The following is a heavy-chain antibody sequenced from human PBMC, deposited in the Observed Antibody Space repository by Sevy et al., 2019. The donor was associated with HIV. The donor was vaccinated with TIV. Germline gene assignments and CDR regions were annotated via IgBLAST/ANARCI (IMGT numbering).Heavy chain of an antibody. CDR3: ARDRVYYYGSGSYTYYFDY. J-gene: IGHJ4*02. CDR1: GFTFSSYR. CDR2: IKQDGSEK. V-gene: IGHV3-7*01. Sequence: GGSLRLSCAASGFTFSSYRMSWVRQAPGKGLEWVANIKQDGSEKYYVDSVKGRFTISRDNAKNSLYLQMNSLRAEDTAVYYCARDRVYYYGSGSYTYYFDYWGQGTLVTVSS. D-gene: IGHD3-10*01.